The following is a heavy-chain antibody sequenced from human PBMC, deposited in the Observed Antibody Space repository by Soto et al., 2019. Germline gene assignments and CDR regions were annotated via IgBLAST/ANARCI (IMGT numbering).Heavy chain of an antibody. Sequence: QVQLVESGGGVVQPGRSLRLSCAASGFTFSSYGMHWVRQAPGTGLEWVAIISNDGRNKYYADSVKGRFTVSRDNAKNTLYLQMNSLRAEDTAVYYCANLGEHGGDGNLGEIDYWGQGSLVTVSS. CDR2: ISNDGRNK. V-gene: IGHV3-30*18. CDR3: ANLGEHGGDGNLGEIDY. J-gene: IGHJ4*02. D-gene: IGHD2-21*02. CDR1: GFTFSSYG.